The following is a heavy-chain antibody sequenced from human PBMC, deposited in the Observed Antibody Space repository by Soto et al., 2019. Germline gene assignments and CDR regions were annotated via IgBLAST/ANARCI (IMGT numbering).Heavy chain of an antibody. V-gene: IGHV1-2*04. Sequence: GASVKVSCKASGYTFTGYYMHWVRQAPGQGLEWMGWINPNSGGTNYAQKFKGWVTMTRDTSISTAYMELSRLRSDDTAVYYCARDGPSGSLFDCSSTSCYPTYYYYGMDVWGRGTTVTVSS. D-gene: IGHD2-2*01. J-gene: IGHJ6*02. CDR3: ARDGPSGSLFDCSSTSCYPTYYYYGMDV. CDR2: INPNSGGT. CDR1: GYTFTGYY.